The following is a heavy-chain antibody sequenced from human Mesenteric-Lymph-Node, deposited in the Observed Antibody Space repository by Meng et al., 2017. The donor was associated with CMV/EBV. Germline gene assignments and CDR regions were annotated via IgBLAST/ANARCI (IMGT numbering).Heavy chain of an antibody. CDR3: ARGNPMRSFDS. J-gene: IGHJ4*02. CDR1: GYTCTRYD. Sequence: SCKALGYTCTRYDIHWVRQATGQGPEWMGWMNPNSGNTLSAQQFQGRVSMTRDTSTSTAYMELSRLRSDDTAVYYCARGNPMRSFDSWGQGTLVTVSS. V-gene: IGHV1-8*01. CDR2: MNPNSGNT.